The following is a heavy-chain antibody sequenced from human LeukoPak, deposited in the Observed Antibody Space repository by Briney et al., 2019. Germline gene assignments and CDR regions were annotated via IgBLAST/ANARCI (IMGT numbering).Heavy chain of an antibody. Sequence: PSETLSLTCTVSGGXINYYYWSWIRQPPGEGLEWIGYISNGGTTNYNPSLQSRVTISVDKSKNKLSLKLGSVTAADTAVYHCVRLQPNTGEWAFDIWGQGTLVTVS. J-gene: IGHJ3*02. V-gene: IGHV4-59*01. CDR1: GGXINYYY. CDR2: ISNGGTT. CDR3: VRLQPNTGEWAFDI. D-gene: IGHD1-1*01.